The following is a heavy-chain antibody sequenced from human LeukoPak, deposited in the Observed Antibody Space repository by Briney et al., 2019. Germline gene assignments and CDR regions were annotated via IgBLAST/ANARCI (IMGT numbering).Heavy chain of an antibody. CDR2: INHSGST. J-gene: IGHJ6*03. CDR1: GGSFSGYY. V-gene: IGHV4-34*01. D-gene: IGHD3-3*01. Sequence: SETLSLTCAVCGGSFSGYYWSWLRQPPGKGLEWIGEINHSGSTNYNPSLKSRVTISVDTSKNQFSLKLSSVTAADTAVYYCARDITIFGGVQSPRRDMDVWGKGTTVTVSS. CDR3: ARDITIFGGVQSPRRDMDV.